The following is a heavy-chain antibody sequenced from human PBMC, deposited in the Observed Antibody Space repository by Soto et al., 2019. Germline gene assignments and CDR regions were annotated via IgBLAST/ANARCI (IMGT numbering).Heavy chain of an antibody. CDR2: IYYSGST. Sequence: QVQLQESGPGLVKPSQTLSLTCTVSGGSISNGGYYWSWIRQHPGKGLEWIGYIYYSGSTYYNPSLKSRVTISVDTSKNQFSLKLSSVTAADTAVYYCAREGGKTITMVRGGPGPTFDYWGQGTLVTVSS. CDR3: AREGGKTITMVRGGPGPTFDY. V-gene: IGHV4-31*03. D-gene: IGHD3-10*01. CDR1: GGSISNGGYY. J-gene: IGHJ4*02.